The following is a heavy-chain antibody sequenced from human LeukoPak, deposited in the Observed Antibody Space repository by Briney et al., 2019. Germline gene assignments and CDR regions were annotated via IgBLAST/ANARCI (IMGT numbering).Heavy chain of an antibody. J-gene: IGHJ6*02. D-gene: IGHD2-2*01. CDR1: GGTFSSYA. CDR3: ARTRSGCSSTNCYPYDMDV. Sequence: VASVKVSCKASGGTFSSYAVTWVRQAPGQGLEWMGGIIPVFDAANYAQKFQARVTLTADESTNTAYMDLSGLRSDDTAVYYCARTRSGCSSTNCYPYDMDVWGQGTTVTVSS. CDR2: IIPVFDAA. V-gene: IGHV1-69*01.